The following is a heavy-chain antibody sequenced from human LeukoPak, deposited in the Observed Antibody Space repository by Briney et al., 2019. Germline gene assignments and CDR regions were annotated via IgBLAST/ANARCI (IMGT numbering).Heavy chain of an antibody. CDR3: AREGTVTNWFDP. CDR1: GGSISSGSYY. D-gene: IGHD4-11*01. J-gene: IGHJ5*02. V-gene: IGHV4-61*02. Sequence: SETLSLTCTVSGGSISSGSYYWSWIRQPAGKGPEWIGRIYTSGSTNYNPSLKSRVTISVDTSKNQFSLKLSSVTAADTAVYYCAREGTVTNWFDPWGQGTLVTVSS. CDR2: IYTSGST.